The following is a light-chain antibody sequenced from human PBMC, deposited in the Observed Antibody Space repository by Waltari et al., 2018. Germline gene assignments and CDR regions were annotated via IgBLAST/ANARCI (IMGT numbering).Light chain of an antibody. CDR1: QSVSSS. Sequence: EIVLTQSPATLSLSPGERPTLSCRTSQSVSSSLAWYQQKGGQAPRLLIYDASNRAAGIPARFSGSGSGTDFTLTISSLEPEDFTVYYCQHRSNWPSLTFGGGTKVEI. CDR2: DAS. CDR3: QHRSNWPSLT. J-gene: IGKJ4*01. V-gene: IGKV3-11*01.